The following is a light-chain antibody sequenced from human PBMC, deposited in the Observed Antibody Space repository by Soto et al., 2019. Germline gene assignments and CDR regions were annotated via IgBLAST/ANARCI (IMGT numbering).Light chain of an antibody. CDR3: SSYTTSNTVV. V-gene: IGLV2-14*01. CDR2: DVS. Sequence: QSVLTQPASVSGSPGQSISISCTGSIEDVGGYTYVSWYQQHPGKVPNLMIYDVSNRPSGVSSRFSGSKSGNTASLTISGLQAEDEADYYCSSYTTSNTVVFGGRTKLTVL. CDR1: IEDVGGYTY. J-gene: IGLJ2*01.